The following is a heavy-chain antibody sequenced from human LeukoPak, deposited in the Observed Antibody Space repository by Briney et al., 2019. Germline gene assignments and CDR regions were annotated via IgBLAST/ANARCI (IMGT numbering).Heavy chain of an antibody. V-gene: IGHV4-39*01. CDR3: ARLGSSKLELRFFDY. Sequence: PSETLSLTCTVSGGSISSSSYYWGWIRQPPGKGLEGIGRIYYSGITYYNPSLKSRVTISVDTSKNPFSLKLSSVTAADTAVYYCARLGSSKLELRFFDYWGQGTLVTVSS. CDR1: GGSISSSSYY. CDR2: IYYSGIT. J-gene: IGHJ4*02. D-gene: IGHD1-7*01.